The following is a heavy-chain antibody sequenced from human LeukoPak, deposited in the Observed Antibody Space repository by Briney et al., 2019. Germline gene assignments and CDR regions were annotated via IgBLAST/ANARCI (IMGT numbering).Heavy chain of an antibody. CDR1: GITLSNYG. CDR2: ISDSGGRT. CDR3: AKRGVVIRVILVGFHKEAYYFDS. J-gene: IGHJ4*02. D-gene: IGHD3-22*01. V-gene: IGHV3-23*01. Sequence: GGSLRLSCAVSGITLSNYGMSWVRQAPGKGLEWVAGISDSGGRTNYADSVKGRFTISRDNPKNTLILQMNSLRPEDAAVYFCAKRGVVIRVILVGFHKEAYYFDSWGQGALVTVSS.